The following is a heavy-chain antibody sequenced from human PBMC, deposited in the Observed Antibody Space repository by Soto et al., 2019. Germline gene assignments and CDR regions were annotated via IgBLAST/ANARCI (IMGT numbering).Heavy chain of an antibody. Sequence: EVQLVESGGGLVQPGGSLRLSCAASGFTFSSYWMTWVRQAPGKGLEWVANIKQDGSEKYYVDSVKGRFTISRDNAKNSLFLQMNSLRAEDTAVYYCARDQGYSSGRRYCQHWGQGTLVTVSS. CDR3: ARDQGYSSGRRYCQH. V-gene: IGHV3-7*01. CDR2: IKQDGSEK. J-gene: IGHJ1*01. CDR1: GFTFSSYW. D-gene: IGHD6-19*01.